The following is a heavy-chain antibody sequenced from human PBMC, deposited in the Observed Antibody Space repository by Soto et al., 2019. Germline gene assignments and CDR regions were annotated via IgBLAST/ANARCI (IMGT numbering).Heavy chain of an antibody. CDR2: INPSGGST. CDR3: ARGFPPLYYDFWSGYFAPSKYYGMDV. J-gene: IGHJ6*02. CDR1: GYTFTSYY. Sequence: ASVKVSCKASGYTFTSYYVHWVRQAPGQGLEWMGIINPSGGSTSYAQKFQGRVTMTRDTSTSTVYMELSSLRSEDTAVYYCARGFPPLYYDFWSGYFAPSKYYGMDVWGQGTTVTVSS. D-gene: IGHD3-3*01. V-gene: IGHV1-46*01.